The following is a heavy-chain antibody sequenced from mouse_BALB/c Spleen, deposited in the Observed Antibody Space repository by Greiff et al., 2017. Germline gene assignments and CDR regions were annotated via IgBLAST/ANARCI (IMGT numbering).Heavy chain of an antibody. V-gene: IGHV1S29*02. D-gene: IGHD1-1*01. J-gene: IGHJ1*01. CDR1: GYTFTDYN. CDR2: IYPYNGGT. CDR3: ARRGYYGPDWYFDV. Sequence: EVKLQESGPELVKPGASVKISCKASGYTFTDYNMHWVKQSHGKSLEWIGYIYPYNGGTGYNQKFKSKATLTVDNSSSTAYMELRSLTSEDSAVYYCARRGYYGPDWYFDVWGAGTTVTVSS.